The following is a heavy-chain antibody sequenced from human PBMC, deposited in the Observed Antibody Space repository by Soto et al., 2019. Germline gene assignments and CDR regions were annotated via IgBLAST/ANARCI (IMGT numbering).Heavy chain of an antibody. V-gene: IGHV3-15*01. Sequence: GSLRLSCAASGFTFSSYAMSWVRQAPGKGLEWVGRIKSKADGGTTDYAAPVKGRFTISRDDSKNTLHLQMNSLKTEDSAVYYCATVDYDTSGYYSAYYFDSWGHGTLVTVSS. D-gene: IGHD3-22*01. CDR2: IKSKADGGTT. CDR3: ATVDYDTSGYYSAYYFDS. J-gene: IGHJ4*01. CDR1: GFTFSSYA.